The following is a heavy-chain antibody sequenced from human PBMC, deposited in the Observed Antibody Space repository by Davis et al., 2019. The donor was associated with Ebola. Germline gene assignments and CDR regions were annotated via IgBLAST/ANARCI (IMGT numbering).Heavy chain of an antibody. D-gene: IGHD2-2*01. CDR1: PFSFLRFW. CDR3: ARSSYQPDY. CDR2: INPDGSFT. Sequence: PGGSLRLSCAASPFSFLRFWMHWVRQAPGKGLVWVSRINPDGSFTDYADSVKGRFSISRDSTSNTLYLQMNGLRAEDTAVYYCARSSYQPDYWGQGTLVTVTA. V-gene: IGHV3-74*01. J-gene: IGHJ4*02.